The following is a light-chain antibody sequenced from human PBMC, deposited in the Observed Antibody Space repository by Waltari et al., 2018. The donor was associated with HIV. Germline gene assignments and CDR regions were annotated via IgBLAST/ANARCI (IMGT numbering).Light chain of an antibody. Sequence: QSVLTQPPAASGTPGQRVTIPCSGSRSNIGSNYVYWYQQFPGTAPKLLIYRNNYRPSGFPVRISGSKSGTAAYLAISGLRSEDEADYYCVAWDDTLSALFFGGGTKLTVL. CDR3: VAWDDTLSALF. CDR1: RSNIGSNY. CDR2: RNN. J-gene: IGLJ2*01. V-gene: IGLV1-47*01.